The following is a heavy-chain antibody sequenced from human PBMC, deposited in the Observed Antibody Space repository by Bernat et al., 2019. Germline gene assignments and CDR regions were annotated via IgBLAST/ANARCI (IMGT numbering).Heavy chain of an antibody. Sequence: EVQLVVSGGGLVQPGGSLRLSCVASGFTLSTHWMRWVRKAPGKGLERVANIKDDGSEKFYVDSEKGRFTISRDNAKNSLYLQMNSLRAEDTAVYYCARDTLIWGQGTMVTVSS. CDR1: GFTLSTHW. V-gene: IGHV3-7*01. CDR2: IKDDGSEK. CDR3: ARDTLI. J-gene: IGHJ3*02.